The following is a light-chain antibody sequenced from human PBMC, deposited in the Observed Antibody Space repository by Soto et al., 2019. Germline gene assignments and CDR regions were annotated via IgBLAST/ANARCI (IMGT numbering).Light chain of an antibody. Sequence: DIQMTQSPSTLSASVGDRVTITCRASQSISSWVAWYQQKPGKAPKLLIYDASSLESGVPSRFSGSGSGTDFSLTTSRLQPDDFANYYCQQYHSYYPWSFGQGTKVDIK. J-gene: IGKJ1*01. CDR1: QSISSW. V-gene: IGKV1-5*01. CDR3: QQYHSYYPWS. CDR2: DAS.